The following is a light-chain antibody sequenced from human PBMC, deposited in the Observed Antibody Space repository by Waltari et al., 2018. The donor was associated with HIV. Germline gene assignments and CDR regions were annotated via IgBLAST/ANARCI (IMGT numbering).Light chain of an antibody. CDR1: SLSGLS. CDR3: QSSDSSGGFRV. J-gene: IGLJ3*02. V-gene: IGLV3-25*03. CDR2: KDT. Sequence: SYELTQPPSVSVSPGQTATITCHGDSLSGLSASSYQQKPGHATGAIIYKDTERPSGIPERFSGSSSGTTVTLIISEAQTEDEADYYCQSSDSSGGFRVFGGGTRLSVL.